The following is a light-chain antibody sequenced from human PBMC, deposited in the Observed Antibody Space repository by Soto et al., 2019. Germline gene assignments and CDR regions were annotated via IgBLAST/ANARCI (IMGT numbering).Light chain of an antibody. CDR3: QQCCSTPYT. CDR1: QSVLYSSNNKNY. Sequence: DIVMTQSPDSLAVSLGERATINCKSSQSVLYSSNNKNYLAWFQQKPGQPPKLLIYWASTRESGVPDRFSGSGSGTDFTLTSSSLQAEDVAVYYCQQCCSTPYTFGQGTKLEIK. V-gene: IGKV4-1*01. J-gene: IGKJ2*01. CDR2: WAS.